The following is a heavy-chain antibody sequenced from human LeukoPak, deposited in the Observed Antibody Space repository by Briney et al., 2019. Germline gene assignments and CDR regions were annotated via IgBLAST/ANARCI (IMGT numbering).Heavy chain of an antibody. CDR2: IYYSGST. J-gene: IGHJ4*02. V-gene: IGHV4-39*07. CDR3: ARVVLTGYYKFYFDY. CDR1: GGSISSSSYY. D-gene: IGHD3-9*01. Sequence: SETLSLTCTVSGGSISSSSYYWGWIRQPPGKGLEWIGSIYYSGSTYYNPSLKSRVTISVDTSKNQFSLKLSSVTAADTAVYYCARVVLTGYYKFYFDYWGQGTLVTVSS.